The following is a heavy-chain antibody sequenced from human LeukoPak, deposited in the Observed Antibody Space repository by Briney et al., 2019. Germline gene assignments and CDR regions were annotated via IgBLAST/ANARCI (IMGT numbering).Heavy chain of an antibody. CDR3: ARDTNGDGWFDP. CDR2: ISSSGSTI. D-gene: IGHD4-17*01. Sequence: VGSLRLSCAASGFTFSSYEMNWVRQAPGKGLEWVSYISSSGSTIYYADSVKGRFTISRDNAKNSLYLQMNSLRAEDTSVYYCARDTNGDGWFDPWGQGTLVTVSS. CDR1: GFTFSSYE. V-gene: IGHV3-48*03. J-gene: IGHJ5*02.